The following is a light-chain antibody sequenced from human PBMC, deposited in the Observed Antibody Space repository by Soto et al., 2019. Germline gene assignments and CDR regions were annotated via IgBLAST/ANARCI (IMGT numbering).Light chain of an antibody. CDR2: KAS. J-gene: IGKJ4*01. V-gene: IGKV1-5*03. Sequence: DIQMTQSPSTLSASVGDRVTVTCRASQSVRDWVAWYQQQAGRAPRLLIYKASSLQSGVPSRFSGSGFGTEFTLTISSLQPDDFASYYCQQYYSYSPLTFXGGTKVDIK. CDR3: QQYYSYSPLT. CDR1: QSVRDW.